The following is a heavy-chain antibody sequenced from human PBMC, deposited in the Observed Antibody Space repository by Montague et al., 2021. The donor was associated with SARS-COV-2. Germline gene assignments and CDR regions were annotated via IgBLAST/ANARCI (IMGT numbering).Heavy chain of an antibody. V-gene: IGHV2-70*01. CDR1: GFSLTTSGVS. J-gene: IGHJ3*02. CDR3: VRIAKDSSNFDAFDT. Sequence: PALGKPTQTLTLTCTFSGFSLTTSGVSVGWMRQPPGKAPEWLALIDWDDDKFYTSSLRTRLTISKDTSKNLVVLTMTNMDPVDTATYYCVRIAKDSSNFDAFDTWGQGAPVIVSA. CDR2: IDWDDDK. D-gene: IGHD1-1*01.